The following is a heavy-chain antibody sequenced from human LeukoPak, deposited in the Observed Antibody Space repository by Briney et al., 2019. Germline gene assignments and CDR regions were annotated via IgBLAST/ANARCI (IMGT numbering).Heavy chain of an antibody. CDR1: GFTFSSYS. J-gene: IGHJ3*01. Sequence: PGGSLRLSCAASGFTFSSYSMNWVRQAPGKGLEWVSSISSSSSYIYYADSVKGRFIISRDKAKNSVSLHMNRLTVEDTAVYYCVAYKCILSWSAFDFWGRGTMVTVSS. CDR3: VAYKCILSWSAFDF. V-gene: IGHV3-21*01. CDR2: ISSSSSYI. D-gene: IGHD6-13*01.